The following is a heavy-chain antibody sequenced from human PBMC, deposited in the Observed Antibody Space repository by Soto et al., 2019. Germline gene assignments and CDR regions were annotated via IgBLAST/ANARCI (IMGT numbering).Heavy chain of an antibody. CDR2: VFHTGTT. CDR1: SGSINENYY. CDR3: AIAPPSPTPRTFDV. Sequence: QVQLQESGPGLVKPSETLSLTCTVSSGSINENYYWNWIRQSPGKGLEWIGYVFHTGTTHYNPSLESRVTLSISTSKIQFSLTPTSVAASDTAIYFRAIAPPSPTPRTFDVWGPGTMFIVPS. V-gene: IGHV4-59*01. J-gene: IGHJ3*01. D-gene: IGHD2-15*01.